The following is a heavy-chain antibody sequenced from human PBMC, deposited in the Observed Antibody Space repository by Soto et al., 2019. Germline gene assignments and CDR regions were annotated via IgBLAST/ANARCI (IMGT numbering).Heavy chain of an antibody. V-gene: IGHV4-34*01. CDR1: GGSFSGYY. Sequence: LSLTCAVYGGSFSGYYWSWIRQPPGKGLEWIGEINHSGSTNYNPSLKSRVAISVDTSKNQFSLKLSSVTAADTAVYYCARAEYYDFWSGYYRPYYYGMDVWGQGTTVTVSS. CDR3: ARAEYYDFWSGYYRPYYYGMDV. CDR2: INHSGST. D-gene: IGHD3-3*01. J-gene: IGHJ6*02.